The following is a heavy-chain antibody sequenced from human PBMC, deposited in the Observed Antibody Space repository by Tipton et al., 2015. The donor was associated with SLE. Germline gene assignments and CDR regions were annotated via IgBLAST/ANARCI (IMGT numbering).Heavy chain of an antibody. CDR1: GGSITNYH. J-gene: IGHJ4*02. D-gene: IGHD4-17*01. V-gene: IGHV4-59*01. Sequence: TLSLTCTVSGGSITNYHWSWIRQPPGEGPEWIGYISYSGGSNYNPSLKSRVSMSLDTSKNQFSLTLKSVTAADTAVYYCARDPDYGDPGTFDYWGQGTLVTVSS. CDR2: ISYSGGS. CDR3: ARDPDYGDPGTFDY.